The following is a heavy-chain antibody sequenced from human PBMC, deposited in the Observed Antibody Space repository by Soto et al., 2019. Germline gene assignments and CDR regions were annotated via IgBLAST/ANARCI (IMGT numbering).Heavy chain of an antibody. Sequence: SETLSLTCSVSGASISCYYWSWFRQAPGKGLEYIGYIHNGERTKHNPSLESRVTISADTSKNKFSLRLSSVTAADTAMYYCAYGDSPRPIDHWGQGTLVTVSS. D-gene: IGHD4-17*01. CDR3: AYGDSPRPIDH. J-gene: IGHJ4*02. CDR1: GASISCYY. V-gene: IGHV4-59*01. CDR2: IHNGERT.